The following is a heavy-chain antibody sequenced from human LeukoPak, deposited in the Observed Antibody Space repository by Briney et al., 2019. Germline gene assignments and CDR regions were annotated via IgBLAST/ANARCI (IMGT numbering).Heavy chain of an antibody. Sequence: GESLKISCEGSGYSFSSFWIGWVRQMPGEGLVWMGIIYPGDSDTRYSPAFQGQITISVDKSISTAYLQWSSLKASDTAIYYCSRSNTFYGMDVWAQGTTVTVSS. J-gene: IGHJ6*02. CDR1: GYSFSSFW. CDR3: SRSNTFYGMDV. CDR2: IYPGDSDT. D-gene: IGHD2/OR15-2a*01. V-gene: IGHV5-51*01.